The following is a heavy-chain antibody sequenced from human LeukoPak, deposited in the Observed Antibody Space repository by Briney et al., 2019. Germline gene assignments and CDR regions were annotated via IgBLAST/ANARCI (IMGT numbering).Heavy chain of an antibody. V-gene: IGHV1-3*01. CDR2: INAGNGNT. CDR1: GYTFTSYV. CDR3: ARVRARGDAFDI. Sequence: GASVKVSCKASGYTFTSYVMHWVRQAPGQRLEWMGWINAGNGNTKYSQKFQGRVTITRDTSANTAYMELSSLRFEDTAVYYCARVRARGDAFDIWGQGTMVTVSS. D-gene: IGHD3-10*01. J-gene: IGHJ3*02.